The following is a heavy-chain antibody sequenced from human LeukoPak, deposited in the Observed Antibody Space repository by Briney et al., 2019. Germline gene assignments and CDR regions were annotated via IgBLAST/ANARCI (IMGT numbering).Heavy chain of an antibody. CDR2: LHPSTTP. CDR3: ARHDDCNSQPDGFDV. D-gene: IGHD4-23*01. J-gene: IGHJ3*01. V-gene: IGHV4-39*01. CDR1: GGSISSSSKF. Sequence: SETLSLTCTVSGGSISSSSKFWGWIRQPPGKGLEWIGSLHPSTTPYYNPSLRSRVGISVDTSKNQFYLTLSSVTAADSAVYFCARHDDCNSQPDGFDVWGQGTMVTVSS.